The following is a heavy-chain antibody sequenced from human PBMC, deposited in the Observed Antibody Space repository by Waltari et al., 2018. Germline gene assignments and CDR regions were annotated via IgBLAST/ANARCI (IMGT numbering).Heavy chain of an antibody. CDR3: ARDRGRGLFLDS. D-gene: IGHD2-15*01. Sequence: QVQLQESGPGLVKPSGTLSVPCTVSADPMRASYWWSWVRQPPGKGLEWIGQIHYSGRSNYNPSLESRVTVSIDTSSNQFSLKVTSVTAADTAVYYCARDRGRGLFLDSWGQGTLVTVSP. J-gene: IGHJ4*02. CDR1: ADPMRASYW. CDR2: IHYSGRS. V-gene: IGHV4-4*02.